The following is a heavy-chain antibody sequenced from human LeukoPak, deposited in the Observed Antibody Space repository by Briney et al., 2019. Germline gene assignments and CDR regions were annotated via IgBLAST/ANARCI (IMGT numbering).Heavy chain of an antibody. V-gene: IGHV3-7*04. CDR1: GFTFSDDW. J-gene: IGHJ4*02. CDR2: MKQDGSEM. D-gene: IGHD3-10*01. Sequence: GGSLRLSCAASGFTFSDDWMSWVRQAPGKGPEWVANMKQDGSEMYYVGSVKGRFTISRDNAKNSLYLQMNSLRGEDTALYYCARDRSYYGPHDVWGQGTLVTVSS. CDR3: ARDRSYYGPHDV.